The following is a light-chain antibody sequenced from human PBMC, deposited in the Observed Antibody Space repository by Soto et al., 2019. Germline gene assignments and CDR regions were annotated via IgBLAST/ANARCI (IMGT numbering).Light chain of an antibody. CDR1: QGIRNS. CDR2: TAS. Sequence: DIQMTQSPSSLSASVGDRVTLTCRASQGIRNSLAWYQQKPGKVPKLLIYTASTLQSGVPSRFSGSGSGTDFTLSISSLQPEDVATYYCQNYIRAPFTFGPGTKLEIK. J-gene: IGKJ3*01. V-gene: IGKV1-27*01. CDR3: QNYIRAPFT.